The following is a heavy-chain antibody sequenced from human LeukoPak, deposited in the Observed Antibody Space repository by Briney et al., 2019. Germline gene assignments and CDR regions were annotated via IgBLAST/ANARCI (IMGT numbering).Heavy chain of an antibody. CDR2: ISYDGSNK. CDR3: AKGSVTMVRGQTYYYYGMGV. CDR1: GFTFSSYG. V-gene: IGHV3-30*18. D-gene: IGHD3-10*01. Sequence: GGSLRLSCAASGFTFSSYGMHWVRQAPGKGLEWVAVISYDGSNKYYADSVKGRFTISRDNSKNTLYLQMNSLRAEDTAVYYCAKGSVTMVRGQTYYYYGMGVWGQGTTVTVSS. J-gene: IGHJ6*02.